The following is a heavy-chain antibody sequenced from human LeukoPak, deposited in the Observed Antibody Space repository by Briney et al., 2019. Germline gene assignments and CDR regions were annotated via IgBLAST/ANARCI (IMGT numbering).Heavy chain of an antibody. CDR2: IYYTGNT. J-gene: IGHJ5*01. Sequence: SETLSLTCIVSGDSISSRYWGWIRQPPGKGLEWIGYIYYTGNTNYNPSLKSRVTMSVDMSKNQFSLKMTSVTAADTAVYYCARDGRHANNHWFDSWGQGTLVTVSA. D-gene: IGHD2-2*01. CDR1: GDSISSRY. V-gene: IGHV4-59*11. CDR3: ARDGRHANNHWFDS.